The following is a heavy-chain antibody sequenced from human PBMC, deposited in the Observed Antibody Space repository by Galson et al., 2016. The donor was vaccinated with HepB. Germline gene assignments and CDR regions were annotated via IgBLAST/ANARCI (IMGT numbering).Heavy chain of an antibody. CDR2: IYPGDSTA. J-gene: IGHJ1*01. D-gene: IGHD3-10*01. CDR1: GYSFTIYW. Sequence: QSGAEVKRPGESLKIPCQCSGYSFTIYWIAWVRQMPGKGLEWMGVIYPGDSTARYGPSFQGQVTMSVDKSINTAYLELTSLKASDTAMYFCAREEFFQFWGQGTLVTVSS. V-gene: IGHV5-51*01. CDR3: AREEFFQF.